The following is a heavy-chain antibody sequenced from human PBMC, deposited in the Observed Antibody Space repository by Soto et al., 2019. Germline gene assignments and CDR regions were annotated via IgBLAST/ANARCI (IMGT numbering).Heavy chain of an antibody. CDR3: AKGGTAFSSTWRVH. CDR1: GFSFNNYA. Sequence: PGGSLRLSCAASGFSFNNYAMTWVRLAPGRGLEWVAGISGSGAGTFYADSVKGRFTISRDNSRDTLFLQMNNLRGVDTAVYYCAKGGTAFSSTWRVHWGHGTPVTVSS. D-gene: IGHD6-13*01. CDR2: ISGSGAGT. V-gene: IGHV3-23*01. J-gene: IGHJ4*01.